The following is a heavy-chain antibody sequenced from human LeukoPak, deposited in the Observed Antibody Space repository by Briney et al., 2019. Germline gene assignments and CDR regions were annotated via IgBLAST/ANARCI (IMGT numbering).Heavy chain of an antibody. CDR2: ISAYNGNT. CDR1: GYTFTSYG. V-gene: IGHV1-18*04. CDR3: ARDRRRSSWYVFDY. Sequence: ASVKVSCKASGYTFTSYGISWVRQAPGQGLEWMGWISAYNGNTNYAQKLQGRVTMTTDTSTSTAYMELRSLRSVDTAVYYCARDRRRSSWYVFDYWGQGTLVTVSS. D-gene: IGHD6-13*01. J-gene: IGHJ4*02.